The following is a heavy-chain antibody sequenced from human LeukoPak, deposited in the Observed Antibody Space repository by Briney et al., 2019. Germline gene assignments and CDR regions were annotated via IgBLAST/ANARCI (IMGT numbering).Heavy chain of an antibody. Sequence: GGSLRLSRAASGFTFPDFAMSWVRQAPGKGLEWVSAISGSGGTTYYADAVKGRFTISRDNSKNTLYLQMNSLSAEDTAEYYCAKGETEGGGLAHAYWGQGTLVTVSS. J-gene: IGHJ4*02. CDR2: ISGSGGTT. CDR1: GFTFPDFA. CDR3: AKGETEGGGLAHAY. D-gene: IGHD2-15*01. V-gene: IGHV3-23*01.